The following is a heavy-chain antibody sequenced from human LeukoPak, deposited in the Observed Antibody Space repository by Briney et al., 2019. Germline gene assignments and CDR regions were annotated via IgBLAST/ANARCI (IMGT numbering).Heavy chain of an antibody. CDR1: GYTFTGYY. V-gene: IGHV1-2*02. CDR2: INPNSGGT. D-gene: IGHD4-11*01. CDR3: ARAPTVTGHDFNFDY. J-gene: IGHJ4*02. Sequence: ASVKVSCKASGYTFTGYYMHWVRQALGQGLEWMGWINPNSGGTNYAQKFQGRVTMTRDTSISTAYMELSRLRSDDTAVYYCARAPTVTGHDFNFDYWGQGTLVTVSS.